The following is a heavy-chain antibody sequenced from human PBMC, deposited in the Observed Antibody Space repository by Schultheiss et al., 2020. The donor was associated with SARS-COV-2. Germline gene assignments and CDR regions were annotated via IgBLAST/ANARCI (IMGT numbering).Heavy chain of an antibody. J-gene: IGHJ4*02. V-gene: IGHV4-59*08. CDR2: IYYSGST. CDR1: GFTVSSNY. CDR3: ATHDSSGYYYFDY. Sequence: ESLKISCAASGFTVSSNYMSWVRQAPGKGLEWIGYIYYSGSTNYNPSLKSRVTISVDTSKNQFSLKLSSVTAADTAVYYCATHDSSGYYYFDYWGQGTLVTVSS. D-gene: IGHD3-22*01.